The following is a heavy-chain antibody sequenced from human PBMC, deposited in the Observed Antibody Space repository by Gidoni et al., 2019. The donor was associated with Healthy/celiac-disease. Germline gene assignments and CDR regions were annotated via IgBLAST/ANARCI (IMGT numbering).Heavy chain of an antibody. D-gene: IGHD3-9*01. CDR3: AKGPYFDWLLNGGYFDY. CDR1: GFTFSSYG. V-gene: IGHV3-30*18. J-gene: IGHJ4*02. CDR2: ISYDGSNK. Sequence: QVQLVEPGGGVVQPARSLRLSCAAAGFTFSSYGMHWVRQAPGKGLEWVAVISYDGSNKYYADSVKGRFTISRDNSKNTLYLQMNSLRAEDTAVYYCAKGPYFDWLLNGGYFDYWGQGTLVTVSS.